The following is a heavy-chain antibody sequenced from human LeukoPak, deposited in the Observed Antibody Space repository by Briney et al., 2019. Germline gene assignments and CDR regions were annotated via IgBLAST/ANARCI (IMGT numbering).Heavy chain of an antibody. V-gene: IGHV3-48*03. Sequence: GRSLRLSCAASGFTFSSSEMNWVRQAPGKGLEWVSYITSSGSAIYYADSVKGRFTISRDNAKNSLFLQMNSLRAEDTAVYYCARVMSYIRSPSDYWGQGTPVTVSS. CDR1: GFTFSSSE. CDR3: ARVMSYIRSPSDY. CDR2: ITSSGSAI. D-gene: IGHD1-14*01. J-gene: IGHJ4*02.